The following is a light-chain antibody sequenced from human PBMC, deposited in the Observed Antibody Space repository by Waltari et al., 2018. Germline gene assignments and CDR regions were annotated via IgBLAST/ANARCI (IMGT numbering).Light chain of an antibody. J-gene: IGLJ3*02. V-gene: IGLV1-47*02. CDR2: DNN. CDR3: AVWDDSLSGVV. Sequence: QSGLTQPPSAAGAPGQTVTISCSGSSSNTASHYVYWYHFPGTAPTLLIHDNNQRPSGVPDRFSGSKSGTSASLAISGLRSEDEADYYCAVWDDSLSGVVFGGGTKLTVL. CDR1: SSNTASHY.